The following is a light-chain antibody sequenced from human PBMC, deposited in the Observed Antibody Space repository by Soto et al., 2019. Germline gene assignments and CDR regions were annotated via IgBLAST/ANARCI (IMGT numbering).Light chain of an antibody. CDR2: DAS. Sequence: DIQITQSPSTLSASVGDRDTITCRASQSISSWLAWYQQKPGKAPKLLIYDASSLESGVPSRFSGSGSGTEFTLTISSLQPDDFATYYCQQYNSYPWTFGQGTKVDI. J-gene: IGKJ1*01. V-gene: IGKV1-5*01. CDR3: QQYNSYPWT. CDR1: QSISSW.